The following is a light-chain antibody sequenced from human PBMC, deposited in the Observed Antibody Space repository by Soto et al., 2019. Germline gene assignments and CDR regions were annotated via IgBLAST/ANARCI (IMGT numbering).Light chain of an antibody. CDR2: DVS. J-gene: IGLJ1*01. CDR1: SSDVGRYNY. V-gene: IGLV2-14*01. Sequence: QSALTRRASVSGSPGQSITISCTGTSSDVGRYNYVSWYQQHPGKAPKLMIYDVSSRPSGVSTRFSGSKSGNTASLTISGLQAEDDADYYCSSYTTDTTQVFGTGTKLTVL. CDR3: SSYTTDTTQV.